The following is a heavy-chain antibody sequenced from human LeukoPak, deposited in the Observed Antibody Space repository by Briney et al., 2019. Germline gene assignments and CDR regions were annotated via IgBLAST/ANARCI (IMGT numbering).Heavy chain of an antibody. CDR1: GYTFTSYW. CDR2: IYPGDSDT. J-gene: IGHJ4*02. Sequence: GESLKISCKGSGYTFTSYWIGWVRQMPGKGLEWMGIIYPGDSDTRYSPSFQGQVTISADNSISTAYLQWSSLKASDPAMYYCAXXXXXXSXXXXXDYXGXXTXXTVSS. CDR3: AXXXXXXSXXXXXDY. V-gene: IGHV5-51*01.